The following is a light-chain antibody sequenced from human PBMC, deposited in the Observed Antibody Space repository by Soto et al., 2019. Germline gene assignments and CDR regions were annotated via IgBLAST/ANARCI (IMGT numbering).Light chain of an antibody. CDR3: CSYTSRSVYV. V-gene: IGLV2-14*01. CDR2: DVS. CDR1: SSDVGGYNY. J-gene: IGLJ1*01. Sequence: QSVLTQPASVSGSPGQSIAISCTGTSSDVGGYNYVSWYQQHPGKAPKLIIYDVSYRPSGVSNRFSGSNSGNTASLTISGLQAEDEADYYCCSYTSRSVYVFGTGTQLTVL.